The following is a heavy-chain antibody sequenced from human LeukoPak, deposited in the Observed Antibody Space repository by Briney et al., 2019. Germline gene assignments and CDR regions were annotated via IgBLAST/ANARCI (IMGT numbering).Heavy chain of an antibody. V-gene: IGHV3-48*03. J-gene: IGHJ6*02. CDR1: GFTFSSHW. CDR3: ARWFCTSTSCHYYYYGMDV. Sequence: GGSLRLSCAVSGFTFSSHWMSWVRQAPGKGLEWGSFISSSGDTVNYVDSVKGRFTISRDNAKNSLFLQMYSLRAEDTAVYYCARWFCTSTSCHYYYYGMDVWGQGTTVTVSS. D-gene: IGHD2-2*01. CDR2: ISSSGDTV.